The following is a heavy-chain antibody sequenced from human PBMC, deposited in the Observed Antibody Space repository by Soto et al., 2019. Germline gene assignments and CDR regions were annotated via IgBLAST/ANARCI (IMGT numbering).Heavy chain of an antibody. J-gene: IGHJ4*02. CDR3: ARDAGTTYYYDSSGYSDY. D-gene: IGHD3-22*01. Sequence: PGGSLRLSGAASGFTFSSYWMSWVRQAPGKGLEWVANIKQDGSEKYYVDSVTGRFTISRDNAKNSLYLQMKSLRAEDTAVYYCARDAGTTYYYDSSGYSDYWGQGTLVTVSS. CDR2: IKQDGSEK. CDR1: GFTFSSYW. V-gene: IGHV3-7*03.